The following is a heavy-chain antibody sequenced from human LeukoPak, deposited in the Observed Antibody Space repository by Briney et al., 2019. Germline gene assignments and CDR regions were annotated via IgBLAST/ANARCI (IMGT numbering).Heavy chain of an antibody. D-gene: IGHD6-13*01. CDR1: GFTFSNYA. CDR2: ISGSGDST. J-gene: IGHJ6*03. V-gene: IGHV3-23*01. CDR3: AKAAIAAAVTPYYYMDV. Sequence: GGSLRLSCAASGFTFSNYAMRWGRQAPGKGLEWVSAISGSGDSTYYADSVKGRFTISRDNSKNTLYLQMNSLRADDTAVYFCAKAAIAAAVTPYYYMDVWVKGTTVTVSS.